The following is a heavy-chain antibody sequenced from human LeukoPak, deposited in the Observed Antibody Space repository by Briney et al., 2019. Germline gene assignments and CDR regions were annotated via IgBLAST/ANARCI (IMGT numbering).Heavy chain of an antibody. V-gene: IGHV1-8*01. CDR1: GYTFTSYD. D-gene: IGHD3-10*01. Sequence: GASVKASCKASGYTFTSYDINWVRQATGQGLEWMGWMKPNSGNTGYAQKFQGRVTMTRNTSISTAYMELSSLRSEDTAVYYCARVGGFGELSYDYYYYYYMDVWGKGTTVTVSS. CDR3: ARVGGFGELSYDYYYYYYMDV. CDR2: MKPNSGNT. J-gene: IGHJ6*03.